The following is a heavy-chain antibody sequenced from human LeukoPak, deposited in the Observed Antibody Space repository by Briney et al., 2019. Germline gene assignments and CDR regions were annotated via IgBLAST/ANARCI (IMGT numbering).Heavy chain of an antibody. CDR2: IYPGDSDI. Sequence: GESLKISCQTSGYVFTTHWIAWVRQKPGKGLEWMGIIYPGDSDIRYNPSFQGQVSISADKSISTAYLQWSSLKASDTAMYYCARHTLGLLEDYWGQGTLVTVSS. J-gene: IGHJ4*02. V-gene: IGHV5-51*01. CDR3: ARHTLGLLEDY. CDR1: GYVFTTHW. D-gene: IGHD5-18*01.